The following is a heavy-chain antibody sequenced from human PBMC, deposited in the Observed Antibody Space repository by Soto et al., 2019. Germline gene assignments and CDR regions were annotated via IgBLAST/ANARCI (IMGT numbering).Heavy chain of an antibody. CDR2: IIPIFGAL. V-gene: IGHV1-69*06. D-gene: IGHD2-2*02. J-gene: IGHJ6*02. CDR3: ARRVVAPAPIGYFHYHLDV. CDR1: GGTFDNYA. Sequence: QVQLVQSGAEVKKPGSSVKVSCKTSGGTFDNYAINWVRQAPGQGLEWMGGIIPIFGALNYAQKFQGRVTTTADKSTSTAYMELGSLTSEDTAVYYCARRVVAPAPIGYFHYHLDVWGQGTTVTVSS.